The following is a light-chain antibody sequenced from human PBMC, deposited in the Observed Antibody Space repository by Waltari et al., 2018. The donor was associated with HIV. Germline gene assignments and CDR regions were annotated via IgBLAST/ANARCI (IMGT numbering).Light chain of an antibody. Sequence: QSALTPPASVSGSPGQSVTITCTGTHSNVGRYNLFSLFQQHPHLAPKVIIYEVTQRPSGVSSRFSGSKSGNTASLTISGLQAEDEANYYCCSYTGTNPFLLFGGGTKLTVL. V-gene: IGLV2-23*02. CDR3: CSYTGTNPFLL. CDR2: EVT. CDR1: HSNVGRYNL. J-gene: IGLJ2*01.